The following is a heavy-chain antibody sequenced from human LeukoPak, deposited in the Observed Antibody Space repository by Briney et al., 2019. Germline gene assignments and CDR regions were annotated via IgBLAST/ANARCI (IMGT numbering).Heavy chain of an antibody. CDR1: GGSFSGYY. CDR2: ISSSGTTK. CDR3: VSSYDY. Sequence: LSLTCAVYGGSFSGYYWSWIRQAPGKGLEWVSYISSSGTTKNYADSVKDRFTISRDNAKNSLYLQMNSLRVEDTAVYYCVSSYDYWGQGTLVTVSS. J-gene: IGHJ4*02. V-gene: IGHV3-11*01.